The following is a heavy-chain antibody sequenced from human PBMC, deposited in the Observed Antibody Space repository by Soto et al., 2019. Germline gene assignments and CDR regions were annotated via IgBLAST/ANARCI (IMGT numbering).Heavy chain of an antibody. D-gene: IGHD2-2*01. Sequence: QVQLVQSGAEVKKPGSSVKVSCKASGGTFSSYAISWVRQAPGQGLEWMGGIIPSFGTANYAQKFQGRVTITADESTSTAYMELSSLRSEDTAVYYCARDRGRYCSSTSCYYYYGMDVWGQGTTVTVSS. CDR2: IIPSFGTA. V-gene: IGHV1-69*01. J-gene: IGHJ6*02. CDR3: ARDRGRYCSSTSCYYYYGMDV. CDR1: GGTFSSYA.